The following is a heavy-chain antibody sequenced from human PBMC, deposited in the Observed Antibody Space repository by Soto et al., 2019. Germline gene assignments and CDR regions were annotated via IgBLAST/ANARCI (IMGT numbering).Heavy chain of an antibody. CDR1: GGSIYIYY. J-gene: IGHJ6*02. Sequence: PSETLSLTCNVSGGSIYIYYWNWIRQSPGKGLEWIGYIYDSGSTNYNPSLKSRVTISVDTSKNQFSLKLSSVTAADTAVYYCARDRGYDSSGYYYYYYGMDVWGQGTSVTVSS. CDR3: ARDRGYDSSGYYYYYYGMDV. CDR2: IYDSGST. D-gene: IGHD3-22*01. V-gene: IGHV4-59*01.